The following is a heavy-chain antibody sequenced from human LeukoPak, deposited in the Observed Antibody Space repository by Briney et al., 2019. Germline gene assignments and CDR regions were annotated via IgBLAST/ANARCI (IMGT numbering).Heavy chain of an antibody. CDR1: GGSISSYY. CDR2: FSYSGNT. Sequence: KPSETLSLTCTVSGGSISSYYWTWLRQPPGKGLEWVGYFSYSGNTNHNPSLKSRVTMSVDTSKSQFSLKLSSVTAADTAVYYCACLSSNGRRAFDIWGQGTMVTVSP. J-gene: IGHJ3*02. V-gene: IGHV4-59*08. D-gene: IGHD2-8*01. CDR3: ACLSSNGRRAFDI.